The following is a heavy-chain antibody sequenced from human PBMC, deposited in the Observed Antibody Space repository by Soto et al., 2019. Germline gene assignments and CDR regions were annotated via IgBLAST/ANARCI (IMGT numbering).Heavy chain of an antibody. CDR3: ARRQQLVYDWFDP. J-gene: IGHJ5*02. CDR2: IHNSGNI. V-gene: IGHV4-30-4*01. CDR1: GGTISSGDYH. Sequence: PSETLSLTCTVSGGTISSGDYHWSWIRQPPGKGLEWIGNIHNSGNIYYNPSLKSRLSISVDTSKNQFSLKLSSVTAADTAVYYCARRQQLVYDWFDPWGQGTLVTVSS. D-gene: IGHD6-6*01.